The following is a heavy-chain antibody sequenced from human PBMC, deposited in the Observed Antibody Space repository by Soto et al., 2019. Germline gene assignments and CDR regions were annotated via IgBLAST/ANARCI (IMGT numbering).Heavy chain of an antibody. J-gene: IGHJ3*02. Sequence: PGGSLRLSCAASGFICSSYDMSWVRQAPGKGLEWVSTILVDGRTFYVDSLKGRFTNSRDSSQNTVYLQMNSLTAGETALYYCAKATATGGGAFDICGQGTMVTVSS. D-gene: IGHD2-8*02. CDR3: AKATATGGGAFDI. CDR1: GFICSSYD. CDR2: ILVDGRT. V-gene: IGHV3-23*01.